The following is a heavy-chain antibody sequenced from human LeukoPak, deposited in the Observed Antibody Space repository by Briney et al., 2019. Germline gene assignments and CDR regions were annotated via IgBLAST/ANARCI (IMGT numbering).Heavy chain of an antibody. J-gene: IGHJ4*02. V-gene: IGHV4-4*02. CDR1: GGSISSSNW. CDR3: AKSSRSSSWYLGIDY. CDR2: IYHSGST. D-gene: IGHD6-13*01. Sequence: SETLSLTCAASGGSISSSNWWSWVRQPPGKVLEWIGEIYHSGSTNYNPSLKSRVTISVDKSKNQFSLKRSSVTAADTAVYYCAKSSRSSSWYLGIDYWGQGTLVTVSS.